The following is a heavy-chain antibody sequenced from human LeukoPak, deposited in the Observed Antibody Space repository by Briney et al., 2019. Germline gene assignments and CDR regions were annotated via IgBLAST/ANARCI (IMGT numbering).Heavy chain of an antibody. CDR2: IIPIFGTA. Sequence: SVKVSCKASGGTFSSYAISWVRQAPGQGLEWMGGIIPIFGTANYAQKFQGRVTITADKSTCTAYMELSSLRSEDTAVYYCARGEDIVVVPAASGYYYYYYMDVWGKGTTVTVSS. V-gene: IGHV1-69*06. CDR1: GGTFSSYA. CDR3: ARGEDIVVVPAASGYYYYYYMDV. J-gene: IGHJ6*03. D-gene: IGHD2-2*01.